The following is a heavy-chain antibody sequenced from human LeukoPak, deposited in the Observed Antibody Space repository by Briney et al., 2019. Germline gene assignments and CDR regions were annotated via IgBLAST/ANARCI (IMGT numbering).Heavy chain of an antibody. V-gene: IGHV5-51*01. CDR1: GYSFTNYW. Sequence: GESLKISCQASGYSFTNYWIGWVRQMPGKGLEWMGIIYPGDSDTRYGPSFQGQVTISADKSISTAYLQWSSLKASDTAMYYCARRPRYNFGPHFDYWGQGTLVTVSS. CDR3: ARRPRYNFGPHFDY. J-gene: IGHJ4*02. D-gene: IGHD5-18*01. CDR2: IYPGDSDT.